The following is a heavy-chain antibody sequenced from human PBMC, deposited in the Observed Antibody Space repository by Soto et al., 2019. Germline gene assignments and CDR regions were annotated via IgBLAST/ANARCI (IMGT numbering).Heavy chain of an antibody. J-gene: IGHJ4*02. V-gene: IGHV3-30-3*01. CDR2: ISYDGNNK. D-gene: IGHD2-15*01. CDR3: AGPTGYCSGGGCSYSFDY. CDR1: GFTFSRYG. Sequence: PVGSLRLSCAASGFTFSRYGIHWVRQAPGKGLEWVAVISYDGNNKDYADSVKGRFTISRDNSKNTLYLQMNSLRADDTAVYYCAGPTGYCSGGGCSYSFDYWGQGTLVIVSS.